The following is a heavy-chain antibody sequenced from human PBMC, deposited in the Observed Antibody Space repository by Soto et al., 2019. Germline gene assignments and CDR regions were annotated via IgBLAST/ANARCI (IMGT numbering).Heavy chain of an antibody. D-gene: IGHD6-13*01. CDR2: IWSDGTKK. CDR3: AKSAAAGPRRWFDP. J-gene: IGHJ5*02. CDR1: GXAFSNYG. V-gene: IGHV3-33*06. Sequence: LRLSFTASGXAFSNYGIHWVRKAPGRGLEWVAVIWSDGTKKFYAGSVRGRFTISRDNSKNTLYLQMNSLRAEDTAVHYCAKSAAAGPRRWFDPWGQGTLVTVSS.